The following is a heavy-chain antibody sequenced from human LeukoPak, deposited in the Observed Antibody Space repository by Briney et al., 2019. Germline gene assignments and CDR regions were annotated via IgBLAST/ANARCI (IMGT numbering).Heavy chain of an antibody. V-gene: IGHV4-39*07. CDR3: ARARDGYNRFDY. Sequence: SETLSLTCTVSGGSISSSSYYWGWIRQPPGKGLEWIGSIYYSGSTYYNPSLKSRVTISVHTSKNQFSLKLSSVTAADTAVYYCARARDGYNRFDYWGQGTLVTVSS. CDR2: IYYSGST. CDR1: GGSISSSSYY. J-gene: IGHJ4*02. D-gene: IGHD5-24*01.